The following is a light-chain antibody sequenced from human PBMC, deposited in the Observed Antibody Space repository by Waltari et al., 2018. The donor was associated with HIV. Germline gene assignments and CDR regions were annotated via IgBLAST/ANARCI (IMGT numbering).Light chain of an antibody. V-gene: IGLV1-47*01. CDR1: ISNLGGNF. Sequence: QSVVTQPPSASGTPGQNISISCSGDISNLGGNFVYWYQQRPGTAPRLLTYRNDPRPSGVPGRFSGSKSATSASLAISGLRSEDEADYHCSTWDNSLSHWVFGGGTKVTVL. J-gene: IGLJ3*02. CDR3: STWDNSLSHWV. CDR2: RND.